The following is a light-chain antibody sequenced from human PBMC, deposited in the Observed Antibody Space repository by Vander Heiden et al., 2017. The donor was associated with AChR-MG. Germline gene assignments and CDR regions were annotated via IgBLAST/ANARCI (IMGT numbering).Light chain of an antibody. J-gene: IGKJ3*01. CDR1: QDISNY. Sequence: DIQMTQSPSSLSASVGDRVTITCQASQDISNYLNWYQQKPGKAPKLLIYDASNLETGVPSRFSGSGSGTDFTFTISSLQPEDIATYYCQQYDNLPLTFGHGTKVDLK. V-gene: IGKV1-33*01. CDR3: QQYDNLPLT. CDR2: DAS.